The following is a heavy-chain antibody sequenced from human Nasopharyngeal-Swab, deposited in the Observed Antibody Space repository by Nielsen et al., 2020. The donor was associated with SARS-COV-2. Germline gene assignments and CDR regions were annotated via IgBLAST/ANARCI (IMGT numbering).Heavy chain of an antibody. D-gene: IGHD1-7*01. CDR2: INPNSGGT. CDR1: GYTFTGYY. J-gene: IGHJ3*02. CDR3: AGVSAGTSKRDAFDI. Sequence: ASVKVSCKASGYTFTGYYMHWVRQAPGQGLEWMGWINPNSGGTNYAQKFQGWVTMTRNTSISTAYMELSSLRSEDTAVYYCAGVSAGTSKRDAFDIWGQGTMVTVSS. V-gene: IGHV1-2*04.